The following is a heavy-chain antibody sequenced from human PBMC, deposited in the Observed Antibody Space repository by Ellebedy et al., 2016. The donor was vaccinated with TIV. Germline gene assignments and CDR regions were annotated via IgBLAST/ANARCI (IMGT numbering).Heavy chain of an antibody. V-gene: IGHV3-74*01. Sequence: GESLKISCAASGFTFSSYWMHWVRQVPGKGLVWVSRIRYDGITTTYADSVKGRFTISRDNAKSTLYLQMNSLRAEDTAVYYCARGEADHYWGQGTLVTVSS. J-gene: IGHJ4*02. CDR3: ARGEADHY. D-gene: IGHD6-19*01. CDR1: GFTFSSYW. CDR2: IRYDGITT.